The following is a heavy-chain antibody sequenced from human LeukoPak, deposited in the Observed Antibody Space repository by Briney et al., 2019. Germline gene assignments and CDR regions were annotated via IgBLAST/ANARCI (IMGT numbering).Heavy chain of an antibody. CDR1: GFTFSRYW. V-gene: IGHV3-74*01. J-gene: IGHJ4*02. D-gene: IGHD3-22*01. CDR2: ISGDGRST. Sequence: GGSPRLSCEASGFTFSRYWMYWVRHAPGKGLEWVSRISGDGRSTIYADSVKGRFIISRDNAKKTLYLQMNSLRAEDTAVYYCASFYYDPTGHWGQGTLVTVSS. CDR3: ASFYYDPTGH.